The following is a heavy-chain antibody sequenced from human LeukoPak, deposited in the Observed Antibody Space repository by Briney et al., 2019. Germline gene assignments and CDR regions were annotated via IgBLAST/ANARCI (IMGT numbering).Heavy chain of an antibody. CDR1: GLTFDDYA. Sequence: GGSLRLSCAASGLTFDDYAMHWVRQAPGKGLEWVSGISWNSGSIGYADSVKGRFTISRDNAKNSLYLQVNSLRAEDMALYYCAKDISSSPRYMDVWGKGTTVTVSS. D-gene: IGHD6-13*01. J-gene: IGHJ6*03. CDR2: ISWNSGSI. CDR3: AKDISSSPRYMDV. V-gene: IGHV3-9*03.